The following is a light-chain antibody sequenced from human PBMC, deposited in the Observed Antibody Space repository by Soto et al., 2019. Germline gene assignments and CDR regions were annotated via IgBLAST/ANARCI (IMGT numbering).Light chain of an antibody. CDR1: QSGLYRSNNKNY. V-gene: IGKV4-1*01. CDR3: QQYYNIPWT. J-gene: IGKJ1*01. Sequence: DIVLTQFPDSLAVSPGERATINCKSSQSGLYRSNNKNYLAWYQQKPGQPPKLLIYWASTRESGVPDRFSGSGSGTDFTLTISSLQAEDVAIYYCQQYYNIPWTFGQGSKVEIK. CDR2: WAS.